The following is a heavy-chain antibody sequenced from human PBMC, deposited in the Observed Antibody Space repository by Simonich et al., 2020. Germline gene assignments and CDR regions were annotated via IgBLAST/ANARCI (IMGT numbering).Heavy chain of an antibody. CDR2: ISSSSSYI. J-gene: IGHJ4*02. V-gene: IGHV3-21*01. CDR3: ARDTSYYGSGSYYFDY. CDR1: GFTFSSYS. D-gene: IGHD3-10*01. Sequence: GGGLVKPGGYLRLYCAASGFTFSSYSMNWGRQAPWKGLEWVSSISSSSSYIYYADSVKGRFTISRDNAKNSLYLQMNSLRAEDTAVYYCARDTSYYGSGSYYFDYWGQGTLVTVSS.